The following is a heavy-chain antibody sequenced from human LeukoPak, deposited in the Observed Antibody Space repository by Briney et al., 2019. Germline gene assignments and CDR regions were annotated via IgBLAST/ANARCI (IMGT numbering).Heavy chain of an antibody. J-gene: IGHJ6*03. CDR3: AREGYSSGWYHDYYYYYMDV. Sequence: ASVKVSCKASGYTFTSYGISWVRQAPGQGLERMGWISAYNGNTNYAQKLQGRVTMTTDTSTSTAYMELRSLRSDDTAVYYCAREGYSSGWYHDYYYYYMDVWGKGTTVTVSS. V-gene: IGHV1-18*01. D-gene: IGHD6-19*01. CDR2: ISAYNGNT. CDR1: GYTFTSYG.